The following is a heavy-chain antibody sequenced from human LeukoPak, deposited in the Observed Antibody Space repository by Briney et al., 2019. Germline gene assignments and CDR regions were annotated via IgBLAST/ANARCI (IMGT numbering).Heavy chain of an antibody. CDR1: GGSISSSSYY. V-gene: IGHV4-39*01. D-gene: IGHD3-22*01. Sequence: NPSETLSLTCTVSGGSISSSSYYWGWIRQPPGKGLEWIGSIYYSGSTYYNPSLKSRVTISVDTSKNQFSLKLSSVTAADTAVYYCARRGYDSSGYYVEYFQHWGQGTLVTVSS. CDR2: IYYSGST. J-gene: IGHJ1*01. CDR3: ARRGYDSSGYYVEYFQH.